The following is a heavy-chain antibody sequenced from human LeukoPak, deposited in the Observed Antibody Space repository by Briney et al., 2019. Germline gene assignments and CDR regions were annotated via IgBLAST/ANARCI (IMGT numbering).Heavy chain of an antibody. Sequence: PSETLSLTCTVSGYSISSGYYWGWIRQPPGKGLEWIGSIYHSGSTYYSPSLKSRVTISVDTSKNQFSLKLSSVTAADTAVYYCARTIVGVFDYWGQGTLVTVSS. J-gene: IGHJ4*02. CDR2: IYHSGST. V-gene: IGHV4-38-2*02. CDR3: ARTIVGVFDY. D-gene: IGHD1-26*01. CDR1: GYSISSGYY.